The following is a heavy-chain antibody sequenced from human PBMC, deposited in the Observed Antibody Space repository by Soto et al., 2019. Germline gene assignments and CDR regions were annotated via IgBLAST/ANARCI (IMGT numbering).Heavy chain of an antibody. D-gene: IGHD4-17*01. CDR1: GFTFSSYA. V-gene: IGHV3-30-3*01. CDR3: ASYYDYGDYRDY. Sequence: QVQLVESGGGVVQPGRSLRLSCAASGFTFSSYAMHWVRQAPGKGLEWVAVISYDGSNKYYADSVKGRFTISRDNSKNTLYLQMNSLRAEDTAVYYCASYYDYGDYRDYWGQGTLVTVYS. J-gene: IGHJ4*02. CDR2: ISYDGSNK.